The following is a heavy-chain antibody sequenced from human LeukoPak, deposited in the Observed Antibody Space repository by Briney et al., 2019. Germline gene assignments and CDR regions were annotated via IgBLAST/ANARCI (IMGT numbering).Heavy chain of an antibody. D-gene: IGHD6-19*01. J-gene: IGHJ4*02. V-gene: IGHV5-51*01. CDR2: IYPGDSDT. CDR3: ATHLYSSGTFDY. CDR1: GYSFTTYW. Sequence: GESLKISCEASGYSFTTYWIVWVRQMPGKGLEWMGIIYPGDSDTRYSPSFQGQVTFSADKSISTAYLQWSSLKASDTAMYYRATHLYSSGTFDYWGQGTLVTVSS.